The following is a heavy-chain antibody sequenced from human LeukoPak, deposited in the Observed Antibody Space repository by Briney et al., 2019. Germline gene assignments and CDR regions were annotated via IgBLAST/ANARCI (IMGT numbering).Heavy chain of an antibody. V-gene: IGHV3-7*01. J-gene: IGHJ3*02. CDR1: GFTFSSYW. D-gene: IGHD4-17*01. CDR2: IKQDGSEK. Sequence: GESLKICCAASGFTFSSYWMSWVRQAPGKGLEWEANIKQDGSEKYYVDSVKGRFTISRDNAKNSLYLQMNSLRAEDTAVYYCARLDYGDYVGAFDIWGQGTMVTVSS. CDR3: ARLDYGDYVGAFDI.